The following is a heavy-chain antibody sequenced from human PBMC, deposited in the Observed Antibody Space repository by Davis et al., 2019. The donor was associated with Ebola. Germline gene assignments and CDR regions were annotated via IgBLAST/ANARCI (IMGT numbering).Heavy chain of an antibody. V-gene: IGHV3-7*03. CDR1: GFTFSSYS. Sequence: GGSLRLSCAASGFTFSSYSMNWVRQAPGKGLEWVANIKQDGSEKYYVDSVKGRFTISRDNAKNSLYLQMNSLRAEDTAVYYCARPLRCTNGVCYWYFDYWGQGTLVTVSS. CDR2: IKQDGSEK. J-gene: IGHJ4*02. CDR3: ARPLRCTNGVCYWYFDY. D-gene: IGHD2-8*01.